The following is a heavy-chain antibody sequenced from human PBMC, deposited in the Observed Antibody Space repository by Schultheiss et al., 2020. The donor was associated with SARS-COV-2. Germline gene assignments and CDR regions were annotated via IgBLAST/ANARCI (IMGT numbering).Heavy chain of an antibody. CDR1: GGSFSGYY. Sequence: SETLSLTCAVYGGSFSGYYWSWIRQPPGKGLEWIGEINHSGSTNYNPSLKSRVTMSVDTSKNQFSLKLSSVTAADTAVYYCARLGWGIAARRYFDLWGRGTLVTVSS. V-gene: IGHV4-34*01. CDR2: INHSGST. D-gene: IGHD6-6*01. J-gene: IGHJ2*01. CDR3: ARLGWGIAARRYFDL.